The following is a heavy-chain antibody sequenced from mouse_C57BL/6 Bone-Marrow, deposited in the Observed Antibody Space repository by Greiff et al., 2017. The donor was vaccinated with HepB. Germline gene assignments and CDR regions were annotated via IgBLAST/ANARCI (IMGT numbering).Heavy chain of an antibody. V-gene: IGHV5-15*01. CDR3: ARDGDGYYERAMDY. CDR2: ISNLAYSI. CDR1: GFTFSDYG. J-gene: IGHJ4*01. Sequence: DVKLVESGGGLVQPGGSLKLSCAASGFTFSDYGMAWVRQAPRKGPEWVAFISNLAYSIYYADTVTGRFTISRENAKNTLYLEMSSLRSEDTAMYYCARDGDGYYERAMDYWGQGTSVTVSS. D-gene: IGHD2-3*01.